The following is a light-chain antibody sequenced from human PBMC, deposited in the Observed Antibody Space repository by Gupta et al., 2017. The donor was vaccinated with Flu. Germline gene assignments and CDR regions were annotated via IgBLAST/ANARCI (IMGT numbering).Light chain of an antibody. Sequence: QSVLTQPPSASGTPGRRVTISCSGTNANIGGNYVYWFQQFPGTAPKPLIYRNTQRPTGVPDRFSGSKSGTSASLAISGLRPDDEADYYCAAWDDSGRAYAFGTGTKVTVL. CDR1: NANIGGNY. V-gene: IGLV1-47*01. CDR2: RNT. CDR3: AAWDDSGRAYA. J-gene: IGLJ1*01.